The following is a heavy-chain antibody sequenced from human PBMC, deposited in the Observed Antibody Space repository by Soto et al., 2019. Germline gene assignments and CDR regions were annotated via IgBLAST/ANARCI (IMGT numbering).Heavy chain of an antibody. CDR3: ARGTPDYDILSGYPDY. Sequence: QVQLVQSGAEVKKPGSSVKVSCKASGGTFSSYAISWVRQAPEHGLEWMGGNIPIFGTANYAQKFQGRVTITADESTSTAYMGLSSLRSEDTAVYYCARGTPDYDILSGYPDYWGQGTLVTVSS. CDR1: GGTFSSYA. J-gene: IGHJ4*02. V-gene: IGHV1-69*01. CDR2: NIPIFGTA. D-gene: IGHD3-9*01.